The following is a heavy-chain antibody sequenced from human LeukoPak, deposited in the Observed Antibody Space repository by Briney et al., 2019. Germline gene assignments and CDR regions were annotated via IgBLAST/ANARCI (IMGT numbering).Heavy chain of an antibody. D-gene: IGHD3-3*01. V-gene: IGHV3-30*02. J-gene: IGHJ4*02. Sequence: GGSLRLSCAASGFTFSSYGMHWVRQAPGKGLEWVAFIRYDGSNKYHADSVKGRFTISRDNSKNTLYLQMNSLRAEDTAVYYCAKARTVWSGYYCDYWGQGTLVTVSS. CDR2: IRYDGSNK. CDR3: AKARTVWSGYYCDY. CDR1: GFTFSSYG.